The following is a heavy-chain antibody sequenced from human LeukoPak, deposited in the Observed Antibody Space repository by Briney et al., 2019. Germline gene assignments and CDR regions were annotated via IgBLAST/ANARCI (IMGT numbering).Heavy chain of an antibody. Sequence: PGGSLRLSCAASGFPFSRYWMSWVRQAPGKGLEWVANIKEDGSEKHYVDSVRGRFTISRDNAKNSLCLQMNSLRADDTAVYYCVRWVYSSGWVFDYWGQGTLVTVSS. D-gene: IGHD6-19*01. J-gene: IGHJ4*02. V-gene: IGHV3-7*01. CDR1: GFPFSRYW. CDR2: IKEDGSEK. CDR3: VRWVYSSGWVFDY.